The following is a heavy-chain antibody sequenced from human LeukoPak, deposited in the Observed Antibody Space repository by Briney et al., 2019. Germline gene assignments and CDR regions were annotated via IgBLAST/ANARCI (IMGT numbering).Heavy chain of an antibody. J-gene: IGHJ4*02. Sequence: GGSLRLSCAASGFTFDDYTMHWVRHAPGKGLEWVSFISWDGGSTYYADSVKGRFTISRDNSKNSLYLQMNSLRTEDTALYYCAKAAEYSSSSSYFDYGGQGTLVTVSS. D-gene: IGHD6-6*01. CDR1: GFTFDDYT. CDR2: ISWDGGST. CDR3: AKAAEYSSSSSYFDY. V-gene: IGHV3-43*01.